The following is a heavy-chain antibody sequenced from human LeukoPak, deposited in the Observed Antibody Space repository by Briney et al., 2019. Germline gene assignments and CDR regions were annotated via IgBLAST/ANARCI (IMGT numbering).Heavy chain of an antibody. D-gene: IGHD2-15*01. J-gene: IGHJ6*03. Sequence: PGGSLRLSCAVSGFTFSSYSMNWVRQAPGKGLEWVSSISSSSNYIYYADSVKGRFTISRDNAKNSLYLQMNSLRAEDTAVYYCARGRIDYYYMDVWGKGTTVTISS. V-gene: IGHV3-21*01. CDR1: GFTFSSYS. CDR2: ISSSSNYI. CDR3: ARGRIDYYYMDV.